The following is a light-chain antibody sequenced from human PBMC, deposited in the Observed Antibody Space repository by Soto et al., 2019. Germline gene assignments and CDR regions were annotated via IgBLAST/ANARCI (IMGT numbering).Light chain of an antibody. J-gene: IGKJ4*02. CDR3: TVSAFLLST. CDR1: QSINGNY. V-gene: IGKV3-20*01. CDR2: GTS. Sequence: SPGALSLYTEDRATLSCGASQSINGNYLHCSQQKPGRAPRLPIFGTSSRATGIPDRFIGGGSGTDFTLTICCLEPEDFIRYCSTVSAFLLSTF.